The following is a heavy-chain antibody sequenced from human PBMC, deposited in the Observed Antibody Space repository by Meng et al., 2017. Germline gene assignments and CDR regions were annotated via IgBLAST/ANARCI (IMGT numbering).Heavy chain of an antibody. CDR3: AKCRGTTVTPFDY. D-gene: IGHD4-11*01. V-gene: IGHV3-23*01. J-gene: IGHJ4*02. CDR1: GFTFSSYA. CDR2: ISGSGGTT. Sequence: EVQLLESGGGLVQPGGSLRLSCAASGFTFSSYAMNWVRQAPGKGLEWVSVISGSGGTTYYADSVKGRFTISRDNSKNTLYLQMNSLRVDDTAVYYCAKCRGTTVTPFDYWGQGTLVTVSS.